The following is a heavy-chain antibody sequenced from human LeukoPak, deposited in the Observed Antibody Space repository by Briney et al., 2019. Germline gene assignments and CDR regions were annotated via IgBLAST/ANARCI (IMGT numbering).Heavy chain of an antibody. J-gene: IGHJ4*02. CDR1: DFTVSSNY. D-gene: IGHD4-17*01. CDR2: IYSGGST. V-gene: IGHV3-53*01. CDR3: ARDLRSRAC. Sequence: GRSLRLSCAASDFTVSSNYMNWVRQAPGKGLEWVSVIYSGGSTYYADSVKGRFTISRDNSKNTLYLQMNSLRAEDTAVYYCARDLRSRACWGQGTLVTVSS.